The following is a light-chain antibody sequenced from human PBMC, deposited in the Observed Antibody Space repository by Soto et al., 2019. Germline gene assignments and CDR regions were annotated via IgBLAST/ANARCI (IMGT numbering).Light chain of an antibody. CDR2: EVS. Sequence: QSALTQPPSVSGSPGQSVTISCTGTSSDVGAYNRVSWYQQSPGTAPKLMIYEVSDRPSGVPDRSSGSKSGNTASLTISGLQAEDEADYYCCSHSSSNSFVFGTGTKLTVL. V-gene: IGLV2-18*02. CDR1: SSDVGAYNR. J-gene: IGLJ1*01. CDR3: CSHSSSNSFV.